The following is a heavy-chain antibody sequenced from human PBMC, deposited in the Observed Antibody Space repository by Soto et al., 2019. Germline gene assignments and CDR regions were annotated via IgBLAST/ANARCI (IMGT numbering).Heavy chain of an antibody. D-gene: IGHD4-4*01. CDR3: ARGVWVTVTAKVKEGYGMDV. Sequence: SETLSLTCTVSGGSISGYYWSWIRQPPGKGLDWIGEINHSGSTNYNPSLKSRVTISVDSSKNQFSLKLSSVTAADTAVYYCARGVWVTVTAKVKEGYGMDVWGQGTTVTVSS. CDR1: GGSISGYY. CDR2: INHSGST. J-gene: IGHJ6*02. V-gene: IGHV4-34*01.